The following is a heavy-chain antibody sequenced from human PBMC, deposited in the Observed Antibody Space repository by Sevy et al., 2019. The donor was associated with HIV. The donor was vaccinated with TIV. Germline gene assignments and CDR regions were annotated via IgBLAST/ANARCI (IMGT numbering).Heavy chain of an antibody. D-gene: IGHD3-10*01. V-gene: IGHV3-48*01. J-gene: IGHJ6*02. Sequence: GGSLRLSCAASGFSFSTYSMNWVRQAPGKGLEWVSYIDTSSSTIYYSDSVRGRFTISRDNGKNSLYLQTSSLRAADTALYYCARVPSTGRFGMDVWGQGTTVTVSS. CDR2: IDTSSSTI. CDR1: GFSFSTYS. CDR3: ARVPSTGRFGMDV.